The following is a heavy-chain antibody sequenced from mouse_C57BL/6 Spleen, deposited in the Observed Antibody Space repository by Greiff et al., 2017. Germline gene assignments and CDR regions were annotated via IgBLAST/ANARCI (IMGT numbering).Heavy chain of an antibody. CDR3: ARSDYSNYGYYYAMDY. CDR2: INPSNGGT. J-gene: IGHJ4*01. CDR1: GYTFTSYW. D-gene: IGHD2-5*01. Sequence: VQLQQPGTELVKPGASVKLSCKASGYTFTSYWMHWVKQRPGQGLEWIGNINPSNGGTNYNEKFKSKATLTVDKYSSTAYMQLSSLTAEDSAVYYCARSDYSNYGYYYAMDYWGQGTSVTVSS. V-gene: IGHV1-53*01.